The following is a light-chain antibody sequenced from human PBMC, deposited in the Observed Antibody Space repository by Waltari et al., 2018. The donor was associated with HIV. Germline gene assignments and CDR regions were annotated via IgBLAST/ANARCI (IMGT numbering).Light chain of an antibody. V-gene: IGLV1-44*01. J-gene: IGLJ2*01. CDR2: NNN. Sequence: QSVLTQPPSVSGTPGQRVTISCSGSSSNIGSKTINRYQQLPGTAPKLLIYNNNQRPAVVPARCSGSNAGTSATLAIGGLQAEDEADYYCATWDGSVNDAPVVYGGGTKLTVL. CDR1: SSNIGSKT. CDR3: ATWDGSVNDAPVV.